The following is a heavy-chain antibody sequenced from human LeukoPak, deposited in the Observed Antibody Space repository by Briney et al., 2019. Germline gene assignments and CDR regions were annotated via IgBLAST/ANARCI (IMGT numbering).Heavy chain of an antibody. CDR1: GFTFSDYY. CDR3: AREIYYDILTGYFEGPFDY. D-gene: IGHD3-9*01. CDR2: ISYDGSNK. Sequence: PGGSLRLSCAASGFTFSDYYMSWVRQAPGKGLEWVAVISYDGSNKYYADSVKGRFTISRDNSKNTLYLQMNSLRAEDTAVYYCAREIYYDILTGYFEGPFDYWGQGTLVTVSS. J-gene: IGHJ4*02. V-gene: IGHV3-30-3*01.